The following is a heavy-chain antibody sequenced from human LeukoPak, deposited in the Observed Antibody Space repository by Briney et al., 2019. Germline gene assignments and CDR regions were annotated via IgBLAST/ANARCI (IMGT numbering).Heavy chain of an antibody. V-gene: IGHV3-48*01. D-gene: IGHD4-23*01. CDR2: ISSSSSTI. CDR3: AKVMTTVVTDILGY. Sequence: GGSLRLSCAASGFTFSSYSMNWVRQAPGKGLEWVSYISSSSSTIYYADSVKGRFTISRDNSKNTLYLQMNSLRAEDTAVYYCAKVMTTVVTDILGYWGQGTLVTVSS. CDR1: GFTFSSYS. J-gene: IGHJ4*02.